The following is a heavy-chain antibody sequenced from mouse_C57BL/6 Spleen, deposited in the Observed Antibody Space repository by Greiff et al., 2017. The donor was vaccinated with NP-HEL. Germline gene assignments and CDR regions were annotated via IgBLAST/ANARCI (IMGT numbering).Heavy chain of an antibody. CDR3: ARRDWDVAYYDY. CDR1: GYSIPSGYY. CDR2: ISYDGSP. V-gene: IGHV3-6*01. D-gene: IGHD4-1*01. J-gene: IGHJ2*01. Sequence: EVQLQESGPGLVKPSQSLSLPCSVTGYSIPSGYYWTWIRQFPGKQLEWMGYISYDGSPNSNPSLKNRISITRDTSQHQFFLKLNSVTTEDTATYYCARRDWDVAYYDYWGQGTTLTVSS.